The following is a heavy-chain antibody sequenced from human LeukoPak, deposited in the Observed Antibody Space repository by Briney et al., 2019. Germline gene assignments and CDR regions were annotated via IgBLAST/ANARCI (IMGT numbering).Heavy chain of an antibody. J-gene: IGHJ4*02. V-gene: IGHV3-7*01. D-gene: IGHD3-10*01. CDR2: IKSDGSEE. Sequence: PGGSLRLSCATSGFIFSSYWMCWVRQAPGKGLEWVANIKSDGSEEYYGDSVKGRFTISRDSAKNSLYLQMNSLRVEDTAVCYCARGDLWLGHWGQGSLVTVSS. CDR1: GFIFSSYW. CDR3: ARGDLWLGH.